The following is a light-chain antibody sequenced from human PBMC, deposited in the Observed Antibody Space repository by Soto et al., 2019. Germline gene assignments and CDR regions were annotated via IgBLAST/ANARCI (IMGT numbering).Light chain of an antibody. V-gene: IGKV3-20*01. CDR1: QSVTANY. J-gene: IGKJ1*01. CDR3: LQYGVPLWM. Sequence: EIGLTQSPGTLSLAPGERATLSCRASQSVTANYLAWYQQRPGQAPRLLIYAASIGATGVPDRFSGSGSGTDFTLTISRLEPEDFAVYYCLQYGVPLWMFGQGTTVEIK. CDR2: AAS.